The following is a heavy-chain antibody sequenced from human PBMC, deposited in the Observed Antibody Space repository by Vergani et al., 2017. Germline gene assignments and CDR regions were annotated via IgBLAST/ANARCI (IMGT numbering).Heavy chain of an antibody. Sequence: EVQVVQSGAEVKKPGESLKISCKGSGYTFTSYWIGWVRQMPGKGLEWMWIIYPGDSDTRYSPSFHGPVTISADKSISTAYLQWSSLKASDTAMYYCARQGASGSYYKEGMDVWGQGTTVTVSS. V-gene: IGHV5-51*01. CDR3: ARQGASGSYYKEGMDV. D-gene: IGHD3-10*01. CDR2: IYPGDSDT. J-gene: IGHJ6*02. CDR1: GYTFTSYW.